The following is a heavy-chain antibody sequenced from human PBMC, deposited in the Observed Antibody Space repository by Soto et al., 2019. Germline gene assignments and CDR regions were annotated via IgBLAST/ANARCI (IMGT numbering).Heavy chain of an antibody. CDR3: AQGLDGYCSRTRCYIFEY. D-gene: IGHD2-2*03. CDR1: VFTFIIYS. Sequence: PWLSXRLSGSAAVFTFIIYSIMLFRHAPGKGLEWVSAISGSCGSTYYADSVKGRFNISRDNSKNTLYLQMNSLRAEDTAVYYCAQGLDGYCSRTRCYIFEYWGNGTLV. CDR2: ISGSCGST. V-gene: IGHV3-23*01. J-gene: IGHJ4*01.